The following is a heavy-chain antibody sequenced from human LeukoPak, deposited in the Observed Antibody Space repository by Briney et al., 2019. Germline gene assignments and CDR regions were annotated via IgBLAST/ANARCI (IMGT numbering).Heavy chain of an antibody. J-gene: IGHJ4*02. Sequence: SETLSLTCTVSDDSITIYYWTWIRQPPGKGLEWIGYIDHTGITNYNPSLKSRVIISLDTSKNQFSLKLSSVTAADTAVYYCARTLSRWDPFDYWGQGTLVTVSS. CDR3: ARTLSRWDPFDY. CDR1: DDSITIYY. CDR2: IDHTGIT. D-gene: IGHD1-26*01. V-gene: IGHV4-59*01.